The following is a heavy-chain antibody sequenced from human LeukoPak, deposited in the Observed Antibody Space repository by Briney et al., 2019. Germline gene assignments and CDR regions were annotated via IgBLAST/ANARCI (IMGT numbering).Heavy chain of an antibody. J-gene: IGHJ4*02. CDR1: GGSFSGYY. D-gene: IGHD1-26*01. Sequence: PSETLSLTCAVYGGSFSGYYWSWIRQPPGKGLEWIGSIYHSGSTYYNPSLKSRVTISVDTSKNQFSLKLSSVTAADTAAYYCARDPRVGATPPIDYWGQGTLVTVSS. CDR3: ARDPRVGATPPIDY. CDR2: IYHSGST. V-gene: IGHV4-34*01.